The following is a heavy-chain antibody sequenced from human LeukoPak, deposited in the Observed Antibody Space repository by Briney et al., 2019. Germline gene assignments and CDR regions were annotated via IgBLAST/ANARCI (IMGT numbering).Heavy chain of an antibody. CDR3: ARDENWRERHYGMDV. V-gene: IGHV4-61*01. CDR2: IYYSGST. J-gene: IGHJ6*02. Sequence: SETLSLTCTVSGDSISSNNYFWGWICQPPGKGLEWIGYIYYSGSTNYNPSLKSRVTISVDTSKNQFSLKLSSVTAADTAVYYCARDENWRERHYGMDVWGQGTTVTVSS. CDR1: GDSISSNNYF. D-gene: IGHD1-1*01.